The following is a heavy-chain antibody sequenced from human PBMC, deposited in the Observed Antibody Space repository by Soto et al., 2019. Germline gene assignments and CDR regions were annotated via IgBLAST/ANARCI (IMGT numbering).Heavy chain of an antibody. V-gene: IGHV3-48*02. J-gene: IGHJ6*02. D-gene: IGHD3-22*01. CDR1: GSTFSSFH. CDR2: ITSSSDTI. CDR3: ARVVVVIPPGYYYAMDV. Sequence: GGSLRLSCAASGSTFSSFHMNWVRQAPGRVLEWVAYITSSSDTIYYSDSVKGRFTISRDNGKNSLFLQMNSLRDEDTAVYYCARVVVVIPPGYYYAMDVWGQGTTVPVSS.